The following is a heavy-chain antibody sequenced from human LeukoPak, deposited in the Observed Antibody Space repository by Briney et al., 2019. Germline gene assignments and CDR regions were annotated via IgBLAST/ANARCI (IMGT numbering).Heavy chain of an antibody. Sequence: ASVKVSCKASGYTFTSYYMHWVRQAPGQGLEWMGIINPSGGSTSYAQKFQGRDTMTRDTATSTVYMELSSLRSEDTAVYYCAREKEGYNFDYWGQGPLVPVPS. J-gene: IGHJ4*02. CDR2: INPSGGST. D-gene: IGHD5-24*01. CDR1: GYTFTSYY. CDR3: AREKEGYNFDY. V-gene: IGHV1-46*01.